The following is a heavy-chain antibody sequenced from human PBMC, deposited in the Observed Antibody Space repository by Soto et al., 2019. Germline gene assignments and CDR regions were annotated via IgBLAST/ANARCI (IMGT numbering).Heavy chain of an antibody. V-gene: IGHV1-3*01. CDR1: GYTFTSYA. CDR3: ARVPPQQLVRHNWFDP. Sequence: QVQLVQSGAEVKKPGASVKVSCKASGYTFTSYAMHWVRQAPGQRLEWMGWINAGNGNTKYSQKFQGRVTITRDTSANTAYMELRSRRSEDTAVYYWARVPPQQLVRHNWFDPWGQGTLVTVSS. CDR2: INAGNGNT. D-gene: IGHD6-13*01. J-gene: IGHJ5*02.